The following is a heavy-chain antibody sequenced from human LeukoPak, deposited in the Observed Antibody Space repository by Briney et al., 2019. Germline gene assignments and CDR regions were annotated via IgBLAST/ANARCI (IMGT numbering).Heavy chain of an antibody. CDR1: GYTFTGYY. D-gene: IGHD2-2*01. V-gene: IGHV1-2*02. Sequence: ASVKVSCKASGYTFTGYYMHWVRQAPGQGLEWMGWINPNSGGTNYAQKLQGRVTMTTDTSTSTAYMELRSLRSDDTAVYYCARAGDIVVVPAGDWGQGTLVTVSS. CDR3: ARAGDIVVVPAGD. J-gene: IGHJ4*02. CDR2: INPNSGGT.